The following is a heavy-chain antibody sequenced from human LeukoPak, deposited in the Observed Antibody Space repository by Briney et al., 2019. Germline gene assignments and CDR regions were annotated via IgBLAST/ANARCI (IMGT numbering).Heavy chain of an antibody. Sequence: PGGSLRLSCAASGFTFSSQAMSWVRQAPGKGLEWVSAISDNVVGTYYAESVKGRFTISRDNSKNTLYLQMNSLRVGDTATYYCARDSPLLTVWGQGTLVTVSS. CDR3: ARDSPLLTV. D-gene: IGHD3-9*01. J-gene: IGHJ4*02. CDR1: GFTFSSQA. V-gene: IGHV3-23*01. CDR2: ISDNVVGT.